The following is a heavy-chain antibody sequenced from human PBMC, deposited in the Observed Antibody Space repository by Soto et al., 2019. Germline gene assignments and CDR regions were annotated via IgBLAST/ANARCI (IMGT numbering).Heavy chain of an antibody. CDR2: INPSGGST. CDR1: GYTFTSYY. D-gene: IGHD3-9*01. V-gene: IGHV1-46*01. J-gene: IGHJ4*02. CDR3: ARVRRYYDILTGYYKNPFDY. Sequence: GASVKVSCKASGYTFTSYYMHWVRQAPGQGLEWMGIINPSGGSTSYAQKFQGRVTMTRDTSTSTVYMELSSLRSEDTAVYYCARVRRYYDILTGYYKNPFDYWGQGTLVTVSS.